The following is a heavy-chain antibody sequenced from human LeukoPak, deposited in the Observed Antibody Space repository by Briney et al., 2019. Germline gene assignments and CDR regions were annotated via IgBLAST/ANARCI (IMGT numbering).Heavy chain of an antibody. D-gene: IGHD3-16*01. J-gene: IGHJ6*03. V-gene: IGHV1-46*01. CDR3: ARRGNYYYYMDV. Sequence: ASVKVSCKASGYTFTTYYMHWVRQAPGQGLEWMGIINPSGGSTNYAQKFQGRVTMTRDMSTSTVYMELSSLRSEDTAVYYCARRGNYYYYMDVWGKGTPVTVS. CDR1: GYTFTTYY. CDR2: INPSGGST.